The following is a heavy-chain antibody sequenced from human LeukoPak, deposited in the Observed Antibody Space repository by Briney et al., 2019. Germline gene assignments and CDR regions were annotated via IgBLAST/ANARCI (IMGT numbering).Heavy chain of an antibody. CDR1: GGSISSYD. J-gene: IGHJ4*02. CDR2: IYTSGST. CDR3: ARGTPMYFDY. Sequence: SETLSLTCTVSGGSISSYDWNWIRQPAGKGLEWIGRIYTSGSTNYNPSLKSRVTMSVDTSKSQFSLKVSSVTAADTAVYFCARGTPMYFDYWGQGTLVTVSS. D-gene: IGHD1-14*01. V-gene: IGHV4-4*07.